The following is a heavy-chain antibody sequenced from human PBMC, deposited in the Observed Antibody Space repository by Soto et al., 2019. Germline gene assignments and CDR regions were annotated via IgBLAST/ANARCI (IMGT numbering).Heavy chain of an antibody. D-gene: IGHD1-1*01. CDR3: AKSLNINWKNWFDP. J-gene: IGHJ5*02. V-gene: IGHV3-23*01. Sequence: EEQLLESGGGLVQPGESPRLSCAASGFTFSSSAMNWVRQAPGKGLECVSIISDSGGRTYYADSVRGQFTISRDNSKNTLYLQMNSLRAEDTAVYYCAKSLNINWKNWFDPWGQGTLVTVSS. CDR2: ISDSGGRT. CDR1: GFTFSSSA.